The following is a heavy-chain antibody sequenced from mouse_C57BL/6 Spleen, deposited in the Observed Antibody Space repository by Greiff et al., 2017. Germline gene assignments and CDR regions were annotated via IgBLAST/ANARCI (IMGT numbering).Heavy chain of an antibody. CDR3: TRGAYYSNPFAD. CDR2: IDPETGGP. D-gene: IGHD2-5*01. V-gene: IGHV1-15*01. CDR1: GYTFTDYE. Sequence: QVQLQQSGAELVRPGASVTLSCKASGYTFTDYEMHWVKQTPVHGLEWIGAIDPETGGPAYNQKFKGKAILTADKSSSTAYMELRSLTSEDSAVYYCTRGAYYSNPFADWGQGTLVTVSA. J-gene: IGHJ3*01.